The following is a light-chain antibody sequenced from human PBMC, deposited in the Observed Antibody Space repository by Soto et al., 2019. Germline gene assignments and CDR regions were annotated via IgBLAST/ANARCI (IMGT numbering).Light chain of an antibody. CDR3: HHYDSSPPYT. J-gene: IGKJ2*01. CDR2: AAS. Sequence: EIVLTQCPGTLSLSPGERATLSCRASRSFSSSYLAWYQHKVGQAPRLLIYAASTRATGIPDRFSGSGSATDFTLTISRLEPEDSAVYYCHHYDSSPPYTFGQGTKLEIK. CDR1: RSFSSSY. V-gene: IGKV3-20*01.